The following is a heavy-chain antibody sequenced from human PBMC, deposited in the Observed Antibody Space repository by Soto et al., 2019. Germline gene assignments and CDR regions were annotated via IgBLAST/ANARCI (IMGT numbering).Heavy chain of an antibody. D-gene: IGHD3-10*01. Sequence: GGSLRLSCAASGFTFSSDAMSWVRQSPGKGLEWVSAISGDGESTYYADSVKGRYTISRDNSKNTLYLQMNSLRAEDTAVYYCAKLRWGSDNWFDYWGQGTLVTVSS. CDR2: ISGDGEST. J-gene: IGHJ5*01. V-gene: IGHV3-23*01. CDR1: GFTFSSDA. CDR3: AKLRWGSDNWFDY.